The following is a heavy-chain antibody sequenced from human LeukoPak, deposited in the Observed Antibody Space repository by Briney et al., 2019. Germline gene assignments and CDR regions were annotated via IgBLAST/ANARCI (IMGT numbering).Heavy chain of an antibody. CDR3: ARGVLRYFDWLRPGDY. D-gene: IGHD3-9*01. Sequence: ASVKVSCKASGYTFTSYDINWVRQATGQGLEWMGWMNPNSGNTGYAQKFQGRVTMTRNTSISTAYMELSSLRSEDTAVYYCARGVLRYFDWLRPGDYWGQGTLVTVSS. J-gene: IGHJ4*02. CDR1: GYTFTSYD. V-gene: IGHV1-8*01. CDR2: MNPNSGNT.